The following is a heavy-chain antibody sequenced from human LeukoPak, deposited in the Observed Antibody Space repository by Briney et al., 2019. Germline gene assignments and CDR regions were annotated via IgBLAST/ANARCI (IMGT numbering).Heavy chain of an antibody. D-gene: IGHD1-1*01. CDR2: IWHSGST. J-gene: IGHJ4*02. CDR3: AKKGQADDNGKPD. CDR1: GGLMTSHW. Sequence: KCSETLSLTCVVAGGLMTSHWWGWVRQPAGKWREWIGEIWHSGSTNYNPSIKSRVTISIDTSKTQFSLKLTSVTAADTAVYYCAKKGQADDNGKPDWGQGTLVTVSS. V-gene: IGHV4/OR15-8*01.